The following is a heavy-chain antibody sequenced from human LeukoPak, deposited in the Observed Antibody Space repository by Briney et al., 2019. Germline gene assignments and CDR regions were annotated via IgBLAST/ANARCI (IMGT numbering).Heavy chain of an antibody. Sequence: SETLSLTCTVSGGSISSYYWSWIRQPPGKGLEWIGYIYYSGNTNYNPSLKSRVTISVDTSKNQFSLKLNSVTAADTAVYYCARGRYCSGGSCYLVYWGQGTLATVSS. CDR1: GGSISSYY. D-gene: IGHD2-15*01. CDR3: ARGRYCSGGSCYLVY. J-gene: IGHJ4*02. CDR2: IYYSGNT. V-gene: IGHV4-59*01.